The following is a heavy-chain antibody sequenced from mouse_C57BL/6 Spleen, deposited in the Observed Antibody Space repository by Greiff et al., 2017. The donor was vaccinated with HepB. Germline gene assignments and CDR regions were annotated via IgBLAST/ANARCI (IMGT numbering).Heavy chain of an antibody. CDR1: GFTFSSYA. CDR3: TRGGDYAFAY. Sequence: EVKVEESGEGLVKPGGSLKLSCAASGFTFSSYAMSWVRQTPEKRLEWVAYISSGGDYIYYADTVKGRFTISRDNARNTLYLQMSSLKSEDTAMYYCTRGGDYAFAYWGQGTLVTVSA. V-gene: IGHV5-9-1*02. D-gene: IGHD2-4*01. J-gene: IGHJ3*01. CDR2: ISSGGDYI.